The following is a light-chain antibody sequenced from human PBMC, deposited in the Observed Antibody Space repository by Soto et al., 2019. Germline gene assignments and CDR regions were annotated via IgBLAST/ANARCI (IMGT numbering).Light chain of an antibody. V-gene: IGKV1-5*01. J-gene: IGKJ3*01. Sequence: GDRVTITCRASQSISSWLAWYQQKPGKAPKLLIYDASSLESGVPSRFSGSGSGTEFTLTISSLQPDDFATYYCQQYYSYPLTFGPGTKVDIK. CDR1: QSISSW. CDR3: QQYYSYPLT. CDR2: DAS.